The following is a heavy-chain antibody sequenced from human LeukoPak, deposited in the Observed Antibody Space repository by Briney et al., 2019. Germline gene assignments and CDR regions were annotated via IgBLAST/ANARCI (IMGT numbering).Heavy chain of an antibody. J-gene: IGHJ4*02. CDR3: ARDLVSGAPDYFDS. CDR2: MPSDGSIK. V-gene: IGHV3-30-3*01. D-gene: IGHD1-26*01. CDR1: GFTFISYD. Sequence: GGSLRLSCAASGFTFISYDIHWVRQAPGKGLQWVAVMPSDGSIKIYTDSVKGRFTISRDNSKNTLYLEMNSLRVDDTAVYYCARDLVSGAPDYFDSWGQGTLVTVSS.